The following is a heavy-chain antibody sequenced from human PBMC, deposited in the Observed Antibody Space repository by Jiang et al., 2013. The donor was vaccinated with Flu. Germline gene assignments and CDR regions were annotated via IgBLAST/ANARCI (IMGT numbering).Heavy chain of an antibody. CDR1: GFTSVAML. CDR2: ISYDGSNK. CDR3: ARDRRKWLRSQPGAFDI. V-gene: IGHV3-30-3*01. J-gene: IGHJ3*02. D-gene: IGHD5-12*01. Sequence: CAASGFTSVAMLCTGSARXQARGLEWVAVISYDGSNKYYADSVKGRFTISRDNSKNTLYLQMNSLRAEDTAVYYCARDRRKWLRSQPGAFDIWGQGTMVTVSS.